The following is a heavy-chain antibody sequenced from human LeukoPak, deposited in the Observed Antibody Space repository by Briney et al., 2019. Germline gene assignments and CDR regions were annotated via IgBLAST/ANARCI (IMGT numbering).Heavy chain of an antibody. CDR2: ISSSSSYI. J-gene: IGHJ5*02. V-gene: IGHV3-21*01. Sequence: GGSLRLSCAASGFTFSDYSMNWVRQAPGKGLEWFSYISSSSSYIYYADSLKGRFTISRDNAKNSLYLQMNSLRAEDTAVYYCARDSSGWYHWFDPWGQGTLVTVSS. D-gene: IGHD6-19*01. CDR1: GFTFSDYS. CDR3: ARDSSGWYHWFDP.